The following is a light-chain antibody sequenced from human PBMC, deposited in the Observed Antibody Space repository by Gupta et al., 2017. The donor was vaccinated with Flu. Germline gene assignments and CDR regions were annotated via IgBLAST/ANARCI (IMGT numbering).Light chain of an antibody. CDR2: AAS. J-gene: IGKJ3*01. CDR3: QKSDNYPLT. V-gene: IGKV1-39*01. Sequence: DIQMTQSPSSLSASVGDRVTITCRATQSIDTYLNWYQQKPGGAPKLLIYAASTLQGGVPSRFSGSGSGTDFALTISSLQPEDFATYYCQKSDNYPLTFGPGTKV. CDR1: QSIDTY.